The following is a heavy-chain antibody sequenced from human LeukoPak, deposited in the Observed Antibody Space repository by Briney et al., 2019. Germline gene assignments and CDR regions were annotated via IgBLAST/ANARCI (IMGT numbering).Heavy chain of an antibody. J-gene: IGHJ4*02. Sequence: SETLSLTCTVSGGSISSYYWSWIRQPPGKGLEWIGYIYYSGSTNYNPSLKSRVTISVDTSKNQFSLKLSSVTAADTAVCYCARASSLYSGSPWLFDYWGQGTLVTVSS. CDR2: IYYSGST. CDR3: ARASSLYSGSPWLFDY. V-gene: IGHV4-59*01. D-gene: IGHD1-26*01. CDR1: GGSISSYY.